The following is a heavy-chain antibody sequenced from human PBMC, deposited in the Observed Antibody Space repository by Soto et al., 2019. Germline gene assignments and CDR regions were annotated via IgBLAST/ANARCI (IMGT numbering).Heavy chain of an antibody. Sequence: LILLSRACGCALSNSAVGWGRQAPGKGLDWVSGISARGTSTYYADSVKGRVTVSRDNSKNTVHLHMNSLRAEDTAVYYCARYYFWAEGYRGQPTLGTVSA. CDR1: GCALSNSA. D-gene: IGHD3-3*01. J-gene: IGHJ4*02. CDR2: ISARGTST. V-gene: IGHV3-23*01. CDR3: ARYYFWAEGY.